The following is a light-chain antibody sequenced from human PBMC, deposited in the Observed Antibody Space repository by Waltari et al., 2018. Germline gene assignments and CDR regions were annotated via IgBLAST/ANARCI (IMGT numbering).Light chain of an antibody. CDR3: QQYNSYSLLT. J-gene: IGKJ4*01. V-gene: IGKV1-5*03. CDR1: QIISNW. CDR2: KAS. Sequence: DIQMTQSPSSLSASVGDRVTITGRASQIISNWLVWYQQKPGKAPKLLVYKASTLESGIPSRFSGSASGTEFTLTISSLQPDDFATYYCQQYNSYSLLTFGGGTKVEIK.